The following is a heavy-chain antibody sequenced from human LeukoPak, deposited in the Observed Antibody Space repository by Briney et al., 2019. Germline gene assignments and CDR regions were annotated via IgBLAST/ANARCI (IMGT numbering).Heavy chain of an antibody. Sequence: GGSLRLSCAASGFSFSSYGMHWVRQAPGKGLEWVAFIWRDGSNEYYADSVKGRFTISRDNSKNTLYLQMNGLRAEDTALYYCPLSYGSGSYPDYWGQGTLVTVSS. CDR2: IWRDGSNE. CDR1: GFSFSSYG. J-gene: IGHJ4*02. V-gene: IGHV3-30*02. CDR3: PLSYGSGSYPDY. D-gene: IGHD3-10*01.